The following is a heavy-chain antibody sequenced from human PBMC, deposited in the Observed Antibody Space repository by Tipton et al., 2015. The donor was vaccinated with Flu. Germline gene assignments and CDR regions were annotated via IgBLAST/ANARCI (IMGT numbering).Heavy chain of an antibody. CDR1: GASISSESYY. V-gene: IGHV4-39*07. J-gene: IGHJ4*02. CDR2: IYHSGST. CDR3: ATLAITALYDFDY. Sequence: TLSLTCTVSGASISSESYYWGWIRQPPGKGLEWIGNIYHSGSTNYNPSLKSRVTISLDKSKNQFSLNLSSVTAADTAVYYCATLAITALYDFDYWGQGTLVTVSS. D-gene: IGHD1-20*01.